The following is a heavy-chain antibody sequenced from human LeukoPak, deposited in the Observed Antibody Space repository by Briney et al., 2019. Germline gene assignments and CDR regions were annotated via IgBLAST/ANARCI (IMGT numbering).Heavy chain of an antibody. CDR2: IYSGGGT. CDR3: ARGPGGYSYIFDY. J-gene: IGHJ4*02. Sequence: PGGSLRLSCAASRFTFSSYSMNWVRQAPGKGLEWVSVIYSGGGTYYADSVKGRFTISRDNSKNTLYLQMNSLRAEDTAVYFCARGPGGYSYIFDYWGQGTLVTVSS. D-gene: IGHD5-18*01. CDR1: RFTFSSYS. V-gene: IGHV3-53*01.